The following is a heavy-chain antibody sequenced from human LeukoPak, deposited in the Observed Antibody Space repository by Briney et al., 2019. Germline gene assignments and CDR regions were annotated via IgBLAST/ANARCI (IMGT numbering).Heavy chain of an antibody. CDR3: AKDANYFHSGSYLIPFDF. Sequence: GGSLRLSCAASGFTFSRKALNWVRQAPGKGLEWVASISGNGAGTYYADSVKGRFNISRDNSKNTLYLQMNSLRTEDTAVYYCAKDANYFHSGSYLIPFDFWGQGTLVTVSS. CDR2: ISGNGAGT. V-gene: IGHV3-23*01. D-gene: IGHD1-26*01. J-gene: IGHJ4*02. CDR1: GFTFSRKA.